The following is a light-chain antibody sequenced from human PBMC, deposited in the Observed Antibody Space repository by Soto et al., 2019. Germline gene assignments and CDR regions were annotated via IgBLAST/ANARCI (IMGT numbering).Light chain of an antibody. V-gene: IGKV1-9*01. Sequence: IQMPQSPSTLSGSVGDRVTITCRASQGITNYLAWYQQKPGKAPKLLIYAASTLQSGVPSRFSGSGSGTEFTLTISSLQPDDFATYYCQHYNSYSEAFGQGTKVDIK. CDR1: QGITNY. CDR3: QHYNSYSEA. CDR2: AAS. J-gene: IGKJ1*01.